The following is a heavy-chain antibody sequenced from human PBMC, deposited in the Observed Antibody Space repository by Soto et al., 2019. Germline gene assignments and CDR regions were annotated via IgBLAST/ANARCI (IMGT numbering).Heavy chain of an antibody. Sequence: SETLSLTCAVYGGSFSGYYWSWIRQPPGKGQEWIGEINHSGSTNYNPSLKSRVTISVDTSKNQFSLKLSSVTAADTAVYYCARGARHIAARLTPFDYWGQGTLVTVSS. J-gene: IGHJ4*02. V-gene: IGHV4-34*01. CDR1: GGSFSGYY. CDR3: ARGARHIAARLTPFDY. CDR2: INHSGST. D-gene: IGHD6-6*01.